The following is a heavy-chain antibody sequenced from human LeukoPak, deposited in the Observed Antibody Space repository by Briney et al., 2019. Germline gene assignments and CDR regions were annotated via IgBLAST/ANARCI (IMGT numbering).Heavy chain of an antibody. J-gene: IGHJ4*02. Sequence: GGSLGLSCAASGFTFSSYAMSWVRQAPGKGLEWVPAISGSGGSTYYADSVKGRFTISRDNSKNTLYLQANSLRAEDTAIYYCAKAESGWSGYYFAYWGQGTLVTVSS. CDR3: AKAESGWSGYYFAY. CDR2: ISGSGGST. V-gene: IGHV3-23*01. D-gene: IGHD3-3*01. CDR1: GFTFSSYA.